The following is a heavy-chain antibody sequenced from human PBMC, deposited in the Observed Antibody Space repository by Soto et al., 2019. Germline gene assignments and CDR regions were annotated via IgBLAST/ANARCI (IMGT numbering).Heavy chain of an antibody. CDR1: GFTVSSNY. D-gene: IGHD6-13*01. CDR3: AKDQGSSWYEIDY. J-gene: IGHJ4*02. V-gene: IGHV3-66*01. Sequence: GGSLRLSCAASGFTVSSNYMSWVRQAPGKGLEWVSVIYSGGSTYYADSVKGRFTISRDNSKNTLYLQMNSLRAEDTAVYYCAKDQGSSWYEIDYWGQGTLVTVSS. CDR2: IYSGGST.